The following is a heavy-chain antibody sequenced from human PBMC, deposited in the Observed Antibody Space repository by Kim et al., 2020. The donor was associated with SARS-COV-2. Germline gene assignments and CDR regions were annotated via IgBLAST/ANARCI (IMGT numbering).Heavy chain of an antibody. D-gene: IGHD2-21*02. V-gene: IGHV4-34*01. CDR3: ARGLGGDPFDY. Sequence: SETLSLTCAVYGGSFSGYYWSWIRQPPGKGLEWIGEINHSGSTNYNPSLKSRVTISVDTSKNQFSLKLSSVTAADTAVYYCARGLGGDPFDYWGQGTLVT. CDR1: GGSFSGYY. J-gene: IGHJ4*02. CDR2: INHSGST.